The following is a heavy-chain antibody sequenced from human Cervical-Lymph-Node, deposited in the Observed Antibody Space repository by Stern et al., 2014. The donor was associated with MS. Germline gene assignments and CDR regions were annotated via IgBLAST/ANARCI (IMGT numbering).Heavy chain of an antibody. CDR3: ARDGRRYCSGGSCYQRSLDFDL. J-gene: IGHJ2*01. CDR2: ISYDGSTK. CDR1: GFTFSSYA. D-gene: IGHD2-15*01. V-gene: IGHV3-30*01. Sequence: VQLEESGGGVVQPWRSLRLSCAASGFTFSSYAMHWALQAPGKGLEWVAVISYDGSTKYYADSVKGRFTISRDNSKNTLYLQMNSLRAEDTAVYYCARDGRRYCSGGSCYQRSLDFDLWGRGTLVTVSS.